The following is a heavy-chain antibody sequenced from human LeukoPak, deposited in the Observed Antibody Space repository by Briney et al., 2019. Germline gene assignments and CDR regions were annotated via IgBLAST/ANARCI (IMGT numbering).Heavy chain of an antibody. CDR2: IKGTGLTT. D-gene: IGHD3-16*01. J-gene: IGHJ6*03. CDR3: ARAGELRYMDV. V-gene: IGHV3-48*03. Sequence: PGGSLRLSCAASGFTFSSYEMNWIRQAPGKGLEGISTIKGTGLTTYYADSLKGRVTISRDNDKNSLFLQMSSLRADDTAIYYCARAGELRYMDVWGKGTAVTVSS. CDR1: GFTFSSYE.